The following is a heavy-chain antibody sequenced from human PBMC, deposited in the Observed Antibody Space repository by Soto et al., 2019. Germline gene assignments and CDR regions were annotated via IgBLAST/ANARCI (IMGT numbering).Heavy chain of an antibody. J-gene: IGHJ4*02. CDR1: GFSLSTSGVG. Sequence: QITLKESGPPLVKPTQTLTLTCTFSGFSLSTSGVGVGWIRQPPGKALEWLALIYWDNDKTYSPSLRSRLTTTKDPPKIKGAVTVANLAPVDTATYYCAPPYEPSWRNFASWAQGPLVTVSS. CDR2: IYWDNDK. CDR3: APPYEPSWRNFAS. D-gene: IGHD3-22*01. V-gene: IGHV2-5*02.